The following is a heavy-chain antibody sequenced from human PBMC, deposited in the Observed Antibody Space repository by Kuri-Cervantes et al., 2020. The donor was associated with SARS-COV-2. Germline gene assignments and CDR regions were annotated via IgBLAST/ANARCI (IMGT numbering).Heavy chain of an antibody. D-gene: IGHD4-23*01. Sequence: GESLKISCSASGFTFSSYAMHWVRQAPGKGLEYVSAISSNGGSTYYADSVKGRFTISRDNSKNTLYLQMNSLRAEDTAVYYCARGSKTTVVTPVSWGQGTLVTVSS. V-gene: IGHV3-64*04. CDR3: ARGSKTTVVTPVS. CDR1: GFTFSSYA. CDR2: ISSNGGST. J-gene: IGHJ4*02.